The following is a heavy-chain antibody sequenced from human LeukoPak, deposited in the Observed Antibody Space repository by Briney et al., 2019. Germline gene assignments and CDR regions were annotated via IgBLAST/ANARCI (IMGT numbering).Heavy chain of an antibody. CDR2: STWNSAGI. J-gene: IGHJ4*02. V-gene: IGHV3-9*01. D-gene: IGHD3-10*01. CDR1: GFNFDDHG. Sequence: GGSLTLSCVGSGFNFDDHGMHWVRQAPGKGLEWVSGSTWNSAGIAYADSVRGRFTISTDNAKNSLYLHMDSLRPEDTAFYYCEKDRAGVIAGDFENWGQGTLFTASS. CDR3: EKDRAGVIAGDFEN.